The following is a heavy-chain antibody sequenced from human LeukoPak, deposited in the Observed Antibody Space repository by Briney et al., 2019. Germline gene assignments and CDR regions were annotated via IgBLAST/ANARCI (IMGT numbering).Heavy chain of an antibody. CDR1: GFTFSSYW. CDR2: IEQHGGEK. CDR3: ARDRGYSTFDH. Sequence: PGGSLRLSCAASGFTFSSYWMSWVRQAPGKGLEWVANIEQHGGEKNYVDPVKGRFTISRDNAKNSLYLQMNSLRAEDTAVHYCARDRGYSTFDHWGQGTLVTVSS. D-gene: IGHD3-22*01. V-gene: IGHV3-7*01. J-gene: IGHJ5*02.